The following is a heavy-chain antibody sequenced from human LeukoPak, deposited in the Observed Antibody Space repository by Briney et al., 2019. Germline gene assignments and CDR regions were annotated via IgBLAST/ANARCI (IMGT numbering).Heavy chain of an antibody. CDR3: ARDSSGYYSVY. V-gene: IGHV3-23*01. D-gene: IGHD3-22*01. Sequence: GGSLRLSCAASGFTFSSYAMSWVRQAPGKGLEWVSAISGSGGSTYYADSEKGRFTISRDNSKNTLYLQMNSLRAEDTAVYYCARDSSGYYSVYWGQGTLVTVSS. CDR2: ISGSGGST. J-gene: IGHJ4*02. CDR1: GFTFSSYA.